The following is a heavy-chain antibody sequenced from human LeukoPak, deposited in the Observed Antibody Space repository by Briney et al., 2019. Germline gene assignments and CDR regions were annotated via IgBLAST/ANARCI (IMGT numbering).Heavy chain of an antibody. CDR1: GGSISSYY. CDR2: IYTSGST. V-gene: IGHV4-4*07. J-gene: IGHJ3*02. Sequence: SETLSLTFTVSGGSISSYYWSWIRQPAGKGLEWIGRIYTSGSTNYNPSLKSRVTMSVDTSKNQFALKLSSVTAADTAVYYCARDLPPASSGYYFDAFDIWGQGTMVTVSS. CDR3: ARDLPPASSGYYFDAFDI. D-gene: IGHD3-22*01.